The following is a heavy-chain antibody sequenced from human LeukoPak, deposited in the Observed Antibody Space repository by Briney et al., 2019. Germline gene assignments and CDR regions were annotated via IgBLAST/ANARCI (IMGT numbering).Heavy chain of an antibody. D-gene: IGHD3-10*01. CDR2: ISYDGSNK. V-gene: IGHV3-30-3*01. Sequence: GGSLRLSCAAFGFTFSTYAMHWVRQGPGKGLEWVAVISYDGSNKYYADSVKGRFTISRDNSKNTLYPQMSSMRAEDTAVYYCARTPTPHYYGSGSYALGYWGQGTLVTVPS. J-gene: IGHJ4*02. CDR1: GFTFSTYA. CDR3: ARTPTPHYYGSGSYALGY.